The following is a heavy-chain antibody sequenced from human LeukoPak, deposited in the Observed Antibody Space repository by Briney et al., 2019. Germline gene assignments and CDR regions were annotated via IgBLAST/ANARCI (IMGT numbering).Heavy chain of an antibody. CDR2: ISSSSSYI. CDR1: GFTFSSYS. D-gene: IGHD6-19*01. Sequence: GGSLRLSCAASGFTFSSYSMNWVRQAPGKGLEWVSSISSSSSYIYYADSVKGRFTISRDNAKNSLYLQMNSLRAEDTAVYYCARDFDAGYSSGWFRGYYFDYWGQGTLVTVSS. CDR3: ARDFDAGYSSGWFRGYYFDY. V-gene: IGHV3-21*01. J-gene: IGHJ4*02.